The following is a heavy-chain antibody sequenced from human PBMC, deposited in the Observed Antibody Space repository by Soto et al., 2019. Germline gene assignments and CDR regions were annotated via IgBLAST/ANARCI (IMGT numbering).Heavy chain of an antibody. D-gene: IGHD3-3*01. CDR1: GGSISSGGYY. J-gene: IGHJ6*03. V-gene: IGHV4-61*08. Sequence: SETLSLTCTVSGGSISSGGYYWSWIRQHPGKGLAWIGYIYYSGSTNYNPSLKSRVTISVDTSKNQFSLKLSSVTAADTAVYYCARSEDAIFGPIYYMDVWGKGTTVTVSS. CDR3: ARSEDAIFGPIYYMDV. CDR2: IYYSGST.